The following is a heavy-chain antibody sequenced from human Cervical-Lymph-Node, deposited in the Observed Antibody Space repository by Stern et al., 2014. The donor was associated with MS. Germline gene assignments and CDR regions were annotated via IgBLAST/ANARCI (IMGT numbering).Heavy chain of an antibody. V-gene: IGHV3-30*01. Sequence: VQLVESGGGVVQPGRSLRLSCAASGFTFSSYAMHWVRQAPGKGLEWVAVISYDGSNKYYADSVKGRFTISRDNSKNTLYLQMNSLRAEDTAVYYCAGDLGSSGWYYFDYWGQGTLVTFSS. J-gene: IGHJ4*02. CDR3: AGDLGSSGWYYFDY. CDR1: GFTFSSYA. D-gene: IGHD6-19*01. CDR2: ISYDGSNK.